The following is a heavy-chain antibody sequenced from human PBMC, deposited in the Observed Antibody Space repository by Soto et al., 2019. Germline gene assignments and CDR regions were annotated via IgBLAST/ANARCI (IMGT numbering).Heavy chain of an antibody. V-gene: IGHV4-59*12. CDR2: IYYSGST. J-gene: IGHJ6*02. Sequence: ASETLSLTCTVSGGSISSYYWSWIRQPPGKGLEWIGYIYYSGSTNYNPSLKSRVTISVDTSKNQFSLKLSSVTAADTAVYYCAGAKTTVTTFDYYYYGMDVWGQGTTVTVSS. CDR3: AGAKTTVTTFDYYYYGMDV. D-gene: IGHD4-4*01. CDR1: GGSISSYY.